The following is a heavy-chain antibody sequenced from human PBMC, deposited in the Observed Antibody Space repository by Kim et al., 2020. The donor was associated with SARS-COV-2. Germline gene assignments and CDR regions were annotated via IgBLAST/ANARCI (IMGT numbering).Heavy chain of an antibody. D-gene: IGHD3-10*01. J-gene: IGHJ3*02. V-gene: IGHV3-23*01. CDR2: ISGSGGST. CDR3: AKILLWFGELLGAFDI. CDR1: GFTFSSYA. Sequence: GGSLRLSCAASGFTFSSYAMSWVRQAPGKGLEWVSAISGSGGSTYYADSVKGRFTISRDNSKNTLYLQMNSLRAEDTAVYYCAKILLWFGELLGAFDIWGQGTMVTVSS.